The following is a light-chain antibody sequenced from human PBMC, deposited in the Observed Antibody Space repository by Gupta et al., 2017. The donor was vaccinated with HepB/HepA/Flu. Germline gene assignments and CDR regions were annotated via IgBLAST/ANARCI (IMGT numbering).Light chain of an antibody. J-gene: IGLJ3*02. CDR2: DVS. CDR3: CSYAGSYTPWV. Sequence: QSALTQPRSVSGSPGQSVTISCTGTSSDVGAYNYVSWYQQHPGKAPKLMIYDVSKRPSGVPDRFSGSKSGNTASLTISGLQAEDEADYYCCSYAGSYTPWVFGGGTKLTVL. V-gene: IGLV2-11*01. CDR1: SSDVGAYNY.